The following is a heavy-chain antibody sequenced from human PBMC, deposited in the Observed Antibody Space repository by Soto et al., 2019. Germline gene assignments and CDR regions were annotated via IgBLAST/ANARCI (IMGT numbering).Heavy chain of an antibody. J-gene: IGHJ4*02. V-gene: IGHV4-30-2*01. CDR3: ARGMTTVTTLDY. Sequence: QLQLQESGSGLVKPSQTLSLTCAVSGGSISSGGYSWSWIRQPPGKGLEWIGYIYHSGSTYYNPCLKSRVTISLDRSKKQFSLQLSSVTAADTAVYYCARGMTTVTTLDYWGQGTLVTVSS. D-gene: IGHD4-17*01. CDR2: IYHSGST. CDR1: GGSISSGGYS.